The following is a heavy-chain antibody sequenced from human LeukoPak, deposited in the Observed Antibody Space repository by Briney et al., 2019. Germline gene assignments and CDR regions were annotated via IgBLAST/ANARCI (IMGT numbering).Heavy chain of an antibody. CDR3: ARARRGDVDY. Sequence: SETLSLTCTVSGGSISSYDWSWIRQPPGKGLEWIGYIYYIGNTYYNPSLKSRITISVDTSKNQFSLKVSSVTAADTAVYYCARARRGDVDYWGQGTLVTVSS. D-gene: IGHD7-27*01. J-gene: IGHJ4*02. V-gene: IGHV4-59*12. CDR1: GGSISSYD. CDR2: IYYIGNT.